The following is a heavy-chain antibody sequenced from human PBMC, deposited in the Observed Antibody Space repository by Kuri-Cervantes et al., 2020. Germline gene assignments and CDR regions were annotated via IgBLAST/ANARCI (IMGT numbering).Heavy chain of an antibody. CDR2: INPSGGST. Sequence: ASVKVSCKASGYTFTSYYMHWVRQAPGQGLEWMGIINPSGGSTSYAQKFQGRVTMTRDTSTSTVYMELSRLRSDDTAVYYCARDLLYCSSTSCYRLETYYYYGMDVWGQGTTVTVSS. CDR3: ARDLLYCSSTSCYRLETYYYYGMDV. D-gene: IGHD2-2*02. CDR1: GYTFTSYY. V-gene: IGHV1-46*01. J-gene: IGHJ6*02.